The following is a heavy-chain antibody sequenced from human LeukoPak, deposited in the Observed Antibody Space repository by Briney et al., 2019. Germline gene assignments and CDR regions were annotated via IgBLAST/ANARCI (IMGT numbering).Heavy chain of an antibody. CDR2: ISAYNGNT. J-gene: IGHJ6*02. V-gene: IGHV1-18*01. D-gene: IGHD2-2*01. CDR1: GYTFTSYG. Sequence: ASVKVSCKASGYTFTSYGISWVRQAPGQGLEWMGWISAYNGNTNYAQKLQGRVTMTTDTSTSTAYMELRSLRSDDTAVYYCARDDVVVPAAMRAYYYYGMDVWGQGTTVTVSS. CDR3: ARDDVVVPAAMRAYYYYGMDV.